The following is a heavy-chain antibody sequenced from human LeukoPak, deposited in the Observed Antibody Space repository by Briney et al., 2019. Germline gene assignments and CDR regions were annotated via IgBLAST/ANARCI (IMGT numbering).Heavy chain of an antibody. CDR3: ASSTAVVTAKKFQE. V-gene: IGHV4-38-2*01. Sequence: PSETLSLTCGVSGYSISSGYYWGWIRQPPGKGLEWIGTVYHSGSTYQNPSLKSRVTISVDTSKNHFSLKLTSVTAADTAVYFCASSTAVVTAKKFQEWGQGTLVTVSS. J-gene: IGHJ1*01. CDR2: VYHSGST. CDR1: GYSISSGYY. D-gene: IGHD1-26*01.